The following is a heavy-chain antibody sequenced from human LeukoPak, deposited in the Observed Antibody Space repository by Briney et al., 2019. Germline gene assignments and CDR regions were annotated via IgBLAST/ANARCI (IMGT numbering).Heavy chain of an antibody. J-gene: IGHJ4*02. V-gene: IGHV1-2*02. Sequence: ALVKVSCKASGYTFTGYYMHWVRQAPGQGLEWMGWINPNTGATNYAQKFQGRVTMTTDTSISTAYMELSRLRSDDTAVYYCVTLLSNAAFDYWGQGTLVTVSS. D-gene: IGHD6-25*01. CDR1: GYTFTGYY. CDR3: VTLLSNAAFDY. CDR2: INPNTGAT.